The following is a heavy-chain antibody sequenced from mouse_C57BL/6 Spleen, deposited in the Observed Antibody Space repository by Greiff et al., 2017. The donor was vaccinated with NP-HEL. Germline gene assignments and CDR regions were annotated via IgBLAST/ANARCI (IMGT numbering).Heavy chain of an antibody. D-gene: IGHD1-1*01. CDR2: ISDGGSYT. V-gene: IGHV5-4*03. CDR3: ARGGYGSSCFAY. Sequence: EVKLVESGGGLVKPGGSLKLSCAASGFTFSSYAMSWVRQTPEKRLEWVATISDGGSYTYYPDNVKGRFTISRDNAKNNLYLQMSHLKSEDTAMYYCARGGYGSSCFAYWGQGTLVTVSA. J-gene: IGHJ3*01. CDR1: GFTFSSYA.